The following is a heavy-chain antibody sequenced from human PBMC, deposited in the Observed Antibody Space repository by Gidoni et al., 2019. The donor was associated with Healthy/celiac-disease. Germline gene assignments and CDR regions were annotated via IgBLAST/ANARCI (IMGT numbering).Heavy chain of an antibody. CDR3: AHSGSSGWDGVFDY. CDR1: GFSLSTSVVV. V-gene: IGHV2-5*02. CDR2: IYWDDDK. J-gene: IGHJ4*02. D-gene: IGHD6-19*01. Sequence: QITLKESGPTLVKPTQTLTLTCTFSGFSLSTSVVVVGLIRQPPGTAREWLALIYWDDDKRYSPSLKSRLTITKDTSKNQVVLTMTNMDPVDTATYYCAHSGSSGWDGVFDYWGQGTLVTVSS.